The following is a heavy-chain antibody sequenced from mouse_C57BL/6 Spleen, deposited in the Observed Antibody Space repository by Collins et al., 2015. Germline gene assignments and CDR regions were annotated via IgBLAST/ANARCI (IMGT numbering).Heavy chain of an antibody. V-gene: IGHV2-9*02. Sequence: QVQLKESGPGLVAPSQSLSITCTVSGFSLTSYGVHWVRQPPGKGLEWLGVIWAGGSTNYNSALMSRLSISKDNSKSQVFLKMNSLQTDDTAMYYCASLGTATSFAYWGQGTLVTVSA. CDR3: ASLGTATSFAY. J-gene: IGHJ3*01. CDR2: IWAGGST. CDR1: GFSLTSYG. D-gene: IGHD1-2*01.